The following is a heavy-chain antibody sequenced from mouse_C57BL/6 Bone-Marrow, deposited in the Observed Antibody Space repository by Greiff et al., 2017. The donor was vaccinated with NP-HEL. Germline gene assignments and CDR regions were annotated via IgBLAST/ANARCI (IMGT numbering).Heavy chain of an antibody. CDR3: ARRGGRGYFDV. J-gene: IGHJ1*03. CDR1: GYTFTSYW. CDR2: IDPSDSYT. D-gene: IGHD1-1*01. V-gene: IGHV1-69*01. Sequence: QVQLQQPGAELVMPGASVKLSCKASGYTFTSYWMHWVKQRPGQGLEWIGEIDPSDSYTNYNQKFKGKSTLTVDKSSSTAYMQLSSLTSEDSAVYYCARRGGRGYFDVWGTGTTVTVSS.